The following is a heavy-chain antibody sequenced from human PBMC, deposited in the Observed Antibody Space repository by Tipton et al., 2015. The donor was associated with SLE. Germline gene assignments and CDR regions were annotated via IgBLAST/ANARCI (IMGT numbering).Heavy chain of an antibody. Sequence: TLSLTCTVSDDSITTDYWTWIRQPPGKGLEYIGYVSYSGVTNSNPSLQSRVTMSIDASKKQVSLRLSSVTAADTAVYYCARHISISYDVFDVWSQGTMVIVSS. V-gene: IGHV4-59*13. CDR2: VSYSGVT. CDR1: DDSITTDY. J-gene: IGHJ3*01. D-gene: IGHD1-14*01. CDR3: ARHISISYDVFDV.